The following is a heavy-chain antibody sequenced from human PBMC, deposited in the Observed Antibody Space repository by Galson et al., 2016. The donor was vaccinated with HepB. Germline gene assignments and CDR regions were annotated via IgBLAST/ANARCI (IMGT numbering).Heavy chain of an antibody. CDR2: IYYSGRT. Sequence: ETLSLTCSVSGASISGYYLSWIRQPPGKGLEWIGYIYYSGRTNYNPSLKSRVTISVDTSKNQFSLKLSSVTAADTAVYYCARDDSGGWYGFHYGMDVWGQGTTVTVSS. D-gene: IGHD6-19*01. J-gene: IGHJ6*02. V-gene: IGHV4-59*01. CDR1: GASISGYY. CDR3: ARDDSGGWYGFHYGMDV.